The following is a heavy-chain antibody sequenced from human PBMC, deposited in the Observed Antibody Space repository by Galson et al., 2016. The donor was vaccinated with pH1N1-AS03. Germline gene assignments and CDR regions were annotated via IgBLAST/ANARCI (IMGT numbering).Heavy chain of an antibody. CDR3: TRGATTCGFDI. V-gene: IGHV4-59*02. CDR1: HGSVSNHY. Sequence: LSLTCTVSHGSVSNHYWTWIRQPPGKGLEWIGYVHSSGSTSYNRSLKSRLIISVDTSKNQLSLKLTSVTAADTAMYYCTRGATTCGFDIWGQGTVVTVSS. J-gene: IGHJ3*02. D-gene: IGHD1-26*01. CDR2: VHSSGST.